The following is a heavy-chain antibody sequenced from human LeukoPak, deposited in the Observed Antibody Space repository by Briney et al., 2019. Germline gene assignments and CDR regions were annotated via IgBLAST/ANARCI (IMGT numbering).Heavy chain of an antibody. CDR2: VHYSGST. CDR3: ARTIAAAGPYFDY. Sequence: SETLSLTCTVSGGSISNYYWSWIRQPPGKGLEWIGYVHYSGSTNYNLSLKSRDTISVDTSKNQFSLKLSSVTAADTAVYYCARTIAAAGPYFDYWGQGTLVTVSS. D-gene: IGHD6-13*01. J-gene: IGHJ4*02. V-gene: IGHV4-59*01. CDR1: GGSISNYY.